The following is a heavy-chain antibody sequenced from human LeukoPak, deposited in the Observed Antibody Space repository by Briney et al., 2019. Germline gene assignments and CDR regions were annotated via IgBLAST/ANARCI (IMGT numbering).Heavy chain of an antibody. CDR3: ARKPPAAVAGFDY. Sequence: SQTLSLTCTVSGASISSGSYWSWIRQPAGKGLEWIGRVYTSGSTNYNPSLKSRVNISLDTPKNQFSLKLISVTAADTAVYYCARKPPAAVAGFDYWGQGTLVTVSS. D-gene: IGHD6-19*01. V-gene: IGHV4-61*02. CDR1: GASISSGSY. J-gene: IGHJ4*02. CDR2: VYTSGST.